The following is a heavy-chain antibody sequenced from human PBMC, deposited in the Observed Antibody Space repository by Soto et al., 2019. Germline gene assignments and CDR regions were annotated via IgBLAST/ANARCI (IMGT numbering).Heavy chain of an antibody. CDR3: ARTSVNWGSRGLVDY. CDR1: GFSLSTSGVG. D-gene: IGHD7-27*01. Sequence: QITLKESGPTLVKPTQTLTLTCTFSGFSLSTSGVGVGWIRQPPGKALEWLAFLYWDDDKRYSPSLKSRLTXTXXXSXXQVLLTMTNMDPLDTATYYCARTSVNWGSRGLVDYWGQGTLVTVAS. CDR2: LYWDDDK. V-gene: IGHV2-5*02. J-gene: IGHJ4*02.